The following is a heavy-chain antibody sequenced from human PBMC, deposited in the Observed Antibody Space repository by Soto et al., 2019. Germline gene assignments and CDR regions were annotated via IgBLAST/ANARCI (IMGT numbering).Heavy chain of an antibody. CDR2: ISNDGMNT. D-gene: IGHD1-1*01. J-gene: IGHJ1*01. Sequence: QVHLVESGGGVVQPGRSLRLSCVASGFTFSSYALHWVRQAPGKGLERVALISNDGMNTFYADSVKGRMTVSRDKVEKTMYLQMNSLTAEDTAVYYCAKGLRFMEHWGQGTVVTVSS. CDR3: AKGLRFMEH. CDR1: GFTFSSYA. V-gene: IGHV3-30-3*02.